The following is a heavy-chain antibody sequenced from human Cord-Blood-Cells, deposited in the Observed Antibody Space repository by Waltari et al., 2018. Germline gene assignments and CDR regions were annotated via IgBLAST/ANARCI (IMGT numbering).Heavy chain of an antibody. CDR2: ISSSGSTI. CDR3: ARGGRSGSWGY. J-gene: IGHJ4*02. Sequence: EVQLVESGGGLVQPGGSLRLSFAATGLTFSSYEMKWVRQAPGKGLELVSYISSSGSTIYYAGSVKGRFTISRGNAKNSLYLQMNSLRAEDTAVYYCARGGRSGSWGYWGQGTLVTVSS. CDR1: GLTFSSYE. D-gene: IGHD6-13*01. V-gene: IGHV3-48*03.